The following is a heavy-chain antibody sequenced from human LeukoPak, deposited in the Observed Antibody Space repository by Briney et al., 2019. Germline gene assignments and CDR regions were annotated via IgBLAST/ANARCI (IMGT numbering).Heavy chain of an antibody. D-gene: IGHD4-23*01. V-gene: IGHV1-3*01. CDR3: ARRWYVGYFDY. Sequence: VASVKVSCKASGYTFTSYAMHWVRQAPGQRLEWMGWINAGNGSTSYAQKFQGRVTMARDTSTSTVYMELSSLRSEDTAVYYCARRWYVGYFDYWGQGTLVTVSS. CDR2: INAGNGST. J-gene: IGHJ4*02. CDR1: GYTFTSYA.